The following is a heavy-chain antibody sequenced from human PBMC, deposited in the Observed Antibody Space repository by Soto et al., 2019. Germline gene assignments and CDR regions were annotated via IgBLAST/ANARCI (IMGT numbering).Heavy chain of an antibody. J-gene: IGHJ4*02. CDR3: ARVLHGFMDPYDY. D-gene: IGHD3-3*01. CDR1: GYTFTGYY. V-gene: IGHV1-2*02. CDR2: INPNSGGT. Sequence: GASVKVSCKASGYTFTGYYMHWVRQAPGQGLEWMGWINPNSGGTNYAQKFQGRVTMTRDTSISTAYMELSRLRSDDTAVYYCARVLHGFMDPYDYWGQGTLVTVSS.